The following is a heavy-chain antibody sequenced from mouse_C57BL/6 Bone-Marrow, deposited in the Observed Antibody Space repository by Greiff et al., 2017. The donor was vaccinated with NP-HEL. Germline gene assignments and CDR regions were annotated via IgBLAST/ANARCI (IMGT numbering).Heavy chain of an antibody. V-gene: IGHV5-6*02. D-gene: IGHD1-1*01. CDR2: ISSGGSYT. CDR1: GFTFSSYG. CDR3: ARSCYYYFDY. J-gene: IGHJ2*01. Sequence: EVKLVESGGDLVKPGGSLKLSCAASGFTFSSYGMSWVRQTPDKRLEWVATISSGGSYTYYPDSVKGRFTISRDNAKNTLYLQMSSLKSEDTAMYYCARSCYYYFDYWGQGTTLTVSS.